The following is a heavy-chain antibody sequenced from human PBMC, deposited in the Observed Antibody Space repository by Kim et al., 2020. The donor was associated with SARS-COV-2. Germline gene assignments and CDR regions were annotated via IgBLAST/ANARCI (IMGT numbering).Heavy chain of an antibody. Sequence: SETLSLTCTVSGGSISSSSYYWGWIRQPPGKGLEWIGSIYYSGSTYYNPSLKSRVTISVDTSKNQFSLKLSSVTAADTAVYYCASTSLAVVGLEFDYWGQGTLVTVSS. CDR1: GGSISSSSYY. V-gene: IGHV4-39*01. CDR2: IYYSGST. D-gene: IGHD3-22*01. J-gene: IGHJ4*02. CDR3: ASTSLAVVGLEFDY.